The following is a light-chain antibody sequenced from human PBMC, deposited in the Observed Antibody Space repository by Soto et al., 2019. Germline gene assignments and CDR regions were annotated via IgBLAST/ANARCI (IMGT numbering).Light chain of an antibody. CDR2: GAT. J-gene: IGKJ4*01. CDR1: EGINNY. V-gene: IGKV1-16*01. Sequence: DLQMTQSPSSVSASIGDRVTIICRASEGINNYLAWFQQKPGKAPKSLIYGATYLQSGVPSRFSGSEFGTEFSLTISSLQPEDIATYYCQQYQRYPPSFGGGTKVEIK. CDR3: QQYQRYPPS.